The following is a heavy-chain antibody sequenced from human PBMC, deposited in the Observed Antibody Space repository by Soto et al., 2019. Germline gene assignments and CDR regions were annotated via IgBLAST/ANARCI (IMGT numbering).Heavy chain of an antibody. V-gene: IGHV3-48*02. J-gene: IGHJ6*02. CDR3: ARDKYFYDGSGPMVSRYYYYGMDV. CDR2: IFSSSNGI. Sequence: PGGSLRLSCTASGFTFSSYSMNWVRQAPGKGLEWVSYIFSSSNGIYYADSVKGRFTISRDNAKNALYLQMNSLRDEDTAVYYCARDKYFYDGSGPMVSRYYYYGMDVWGPGTTVTVSS. D-gene: IGHD3-22*01. CDR1: GFTFSSYS.